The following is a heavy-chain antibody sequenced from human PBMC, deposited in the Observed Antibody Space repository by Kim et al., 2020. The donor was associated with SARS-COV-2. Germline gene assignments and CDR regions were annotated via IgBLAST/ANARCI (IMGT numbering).Heavy chain of an antibody. CDR3: ARRASGTAFFEY. J-gene: IGHJ4*02. Sequence: GESLKISCKGSGYSFASYWIGWVRQMPGKGLEWMGIIYPGDSDTRYSPSFQGQVTIPADKSISSAYLQWISLKASDTAIYYCARRASGTAFFEYWGQGTLVTVSS. CDR1: GYSFASYW. D-gene: IGHD6-13*01. CDR2: IYPGDSDT. V-gene: IGHV5-51*01.